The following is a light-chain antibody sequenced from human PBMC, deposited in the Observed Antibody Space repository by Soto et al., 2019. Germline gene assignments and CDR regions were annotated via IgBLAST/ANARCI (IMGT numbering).Light chain of an antibody. CDR1: SGHSSYA. Sequence: QSVLTQSPSASASLGASVKLTCTLSSGHSSYAIAWHQQQPEKDPRYLMKLNSDGSHSKGDGIPDRFSGSSSGAERYLTISSLQSEDEADYYYQTWGTGIQVFGGGTKVTVL. CDR2: LNSDGSH. CDR3: QTWGTGIQV. V-gene: IGLV4-69*01. J-gene: IGLJ2*01.